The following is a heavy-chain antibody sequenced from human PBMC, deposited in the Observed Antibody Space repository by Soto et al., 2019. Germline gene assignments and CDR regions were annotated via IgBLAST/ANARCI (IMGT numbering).Heavy chain of an antibody. J-gene: IGHJ2*01. CDR1: GFTFINYA. CDR2: ISGGGDAT. V-gene: IGHV3-23*01. D-gene: IGHD2-21*01. Sequence: EVQLLESGGDSVQPGGSVRLSCAGSGFTFINYAMNWARQAPGKGLEWVSTISGGGDATFFADSVRGRFTFSRDNSKNTVTLQMNSLGVDDTAVYYCARKVVGSTSRPDYWYFDLWGRGTLVTVSS. CDR3: ARKVVGSTSRPDYWYFDL.